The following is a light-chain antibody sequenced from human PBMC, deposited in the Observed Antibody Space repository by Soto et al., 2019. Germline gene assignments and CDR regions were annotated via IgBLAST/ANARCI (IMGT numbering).Light chain of an antibody. CDR2: GAS. CDR1: QSFHTNY. V-gene: IGKV3-20*01. CDR3: QQYGSSPWFT. Sequence: EIVLTQSPGTLSLSPGERATLSCRASQSFHTNYLAWFQQRPGQAPRLLIYGASNRASGIPERFSGSGSGTDFTLTINRLQAEDSAVYFCQQYGSSPWFTFGGGTKIEI. J-gene: IGKJ4*01.